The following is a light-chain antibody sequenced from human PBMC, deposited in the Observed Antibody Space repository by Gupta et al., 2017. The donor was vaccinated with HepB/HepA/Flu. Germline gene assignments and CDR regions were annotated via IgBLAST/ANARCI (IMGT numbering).Light chain of an antibody. V-gene: IGKV4-1*01. J-gene: IGKJ3*01. CDR3: QQDDSTLFT. CDR1: QSVLNRSNNKNY. CDR2: WAS. Sequence: DIVMTQSPDSLAVSLGERATFSCRSSQSVLNRSNNKNYLAWYQQKRGQPPKLLIHWASSRESGVPDRFRGSGSETNFTLSITRVQAEDVAVYFCQQDDSTLFTFGHGTKVDIK.